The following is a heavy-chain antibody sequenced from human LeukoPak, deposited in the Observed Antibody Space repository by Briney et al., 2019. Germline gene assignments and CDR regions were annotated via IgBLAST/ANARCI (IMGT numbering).Heavy chain of an antibody. CDR3: AKGDRGSGWYIDYY. Sequence: PGGSLRLSCAASGFTFSSYAMSWVRQGPGKGLEWVSAISGSGGSTYYADSVKGRFTISRDNSKNTLYLQMNSLRAEDTAVYYCAKGDRGSGWYIDYYWGQGTLVTVSS. CDR1: GFTFSSYA. J-gene: IGHJ4*02. D-gene: IGHD6-19*01. V-gene: IGHV3-23*01. CDR2: ISGSGGST.